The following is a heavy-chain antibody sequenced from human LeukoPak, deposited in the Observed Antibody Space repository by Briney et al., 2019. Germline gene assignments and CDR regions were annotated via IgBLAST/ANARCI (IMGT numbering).Heavy chain of an antibody. J-gene: IGHJ6*02. CDR2: INIHNGNT. CDR1: GYTFTSYA. Sequence: ASVKVSCKASGYTFTSYAISWVRQAPGQGLEWMGWINIHNGNTSYAQKLQGRVTMTTEISTSTAYMELRSLRSDDTAVYYCARDSPPPPIWSGYPPQSRHYHYYLMDVWGQGTAVTVS. V-gene: IGHV1-18*01. D-gene: IGHD3-3*01. CDR3: ARDSPPPPIWSGYPPQSRHYHYYLMDV.